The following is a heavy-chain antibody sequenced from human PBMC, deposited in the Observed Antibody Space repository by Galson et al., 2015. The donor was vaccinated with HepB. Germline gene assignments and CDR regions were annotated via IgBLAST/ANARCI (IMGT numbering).Heavy chain of an antibody. Sequence: ETLSLTCTVSGGSISSYYWSWIRQPPGRGLQWIGYFYFSGSTNYNPSLKSRVTISVDTSKNQFSLKLSSVTAADSAVYYCARGHLNFDYWGQGTLVTVSS. V-gene: IGHV4-59*01. J-gene: IGHJ4*02. CDR1: GGSISSYY. CDR2: FYFSGST. CDR3: ARGHLNFDY.